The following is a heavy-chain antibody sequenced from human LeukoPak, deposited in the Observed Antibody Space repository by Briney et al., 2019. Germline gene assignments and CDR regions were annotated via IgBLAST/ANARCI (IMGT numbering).Heavy chain of an antibody. CDR1: GFTFNDYA. CDR2: IWYDGSNK. V-gene: IGHV3-33*08. D-gene: IGHD2-2*02. Sequence: SGGSLRLSCAASGFTFNDYAMSWVRQAPGKGLEWVAVIWYDGSNKYYADSVKGRSTISRDNSKNTLYLQMNSLRAEDTAVYYCARVLGYCSSTSCYIDYWGQGTLVTVSS. CDR3: ARVLGYCSSTSCYIDY. J-gene: IGHJ4*02.